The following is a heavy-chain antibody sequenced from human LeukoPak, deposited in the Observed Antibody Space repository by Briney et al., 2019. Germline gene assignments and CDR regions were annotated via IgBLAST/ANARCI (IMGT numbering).Heavy chain of an antibody. Sequence: PGGSLRLSCAASGFTFSSYCMHWVRHAPADGQEWVAVIWYDGSNKYYADSVKGRFTISRDNSKNTLYLQMNSLRAEDTAVYYCASEVVITHDDAFDIWGQGTMVTVSS. CDR3: ASEVVITHDDAFDI. J-gene: IGHJ3*02. CDR1: GFTFSSYC. D-gene: IGHD3-22*01. CDR2: IWYDGSNK. V-gene: IGHV3-33*01.